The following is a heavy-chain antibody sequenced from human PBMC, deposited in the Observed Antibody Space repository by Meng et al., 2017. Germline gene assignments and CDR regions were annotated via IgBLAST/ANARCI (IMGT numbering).Heavy chain of an antibody. Sequence: QFRLGLSGAEVKTALSSVVGSCETFGYTFTSSAMHWVRQAPEQRREWKGWGNAGNCNSIYSHKFQGRVTITRDTSVSIAYMKLSSLRSEDTAVYYCARNIDYWGQGTLVTVSS. V-gene: IGHV1-3*01. J-gene: IGHJ4*02. CDR3: ARNIDY. CDR1: GYTFTSSA. CDR2: GNAGNCNS.